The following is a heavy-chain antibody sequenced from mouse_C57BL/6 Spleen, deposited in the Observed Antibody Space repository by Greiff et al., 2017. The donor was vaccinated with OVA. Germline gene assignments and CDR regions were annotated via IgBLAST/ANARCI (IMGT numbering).Heavy chain of an antibody. D-gene: IGHD4-1*01. CDR3: VRGGWDERDFDY. Sequence: EVKLVESGGGLVQPKGSLKLSCAASGFSFNTYAMNWVRQAPGKGLEWVARIRSKSNNYATYYADSVKDRFTISRDDSESMLYLQMNNLKTEDTAMYYCVRGGWDERDFDYWGQGTTLTVSS. CDR1: GFSFNTYA. CDR2: IRSKSNNYAT. V-gene: IGHV10-1*01. J-gene: IGHJ2*01.